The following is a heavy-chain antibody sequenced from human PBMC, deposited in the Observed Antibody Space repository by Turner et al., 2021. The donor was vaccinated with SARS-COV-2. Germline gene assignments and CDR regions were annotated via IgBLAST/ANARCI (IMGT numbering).Heavy chain of an antibody. V-gene: IGHV3-21*01. D-gene: IGHD3-3*01. CDR3: ARGDDFWSGYSNYGMDV. Sequence: EVQLVESGGGLVKPGGSLRLSCAASGFTFSTYSMNWVRQAPGKGLEWVLSISSSSTYIYYADSVKGRFTISRDNAKNSLYLQMNSLRAEDTAVYYCARGDDFWSGYSNYGMDVWGQGTTVTVSS. CDR2: ISSSSTYI. J-gene: IGHJ6*02. CDR1: GFTFSTYS.